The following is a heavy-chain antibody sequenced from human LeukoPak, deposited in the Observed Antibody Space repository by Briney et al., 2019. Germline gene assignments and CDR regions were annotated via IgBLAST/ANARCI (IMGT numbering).Heavy chain of an antibody. Sequence: PSETLSLTCTVSGGSISTGSISSYYWSWVRQPAGKGLEWIGRIYTSGTTNYNPSLKSRVTMSVDTSKNQFPLKLDSVTAADTAVYYCARGAPSDYWGQGTLVTVSS. CDR1: GGSISTGSISSYY. CDR3: ARGAPSDY. CDR2: IYTSGTT. V-gene: IGHV4-4*07. J-gene: IGHJ4*02.